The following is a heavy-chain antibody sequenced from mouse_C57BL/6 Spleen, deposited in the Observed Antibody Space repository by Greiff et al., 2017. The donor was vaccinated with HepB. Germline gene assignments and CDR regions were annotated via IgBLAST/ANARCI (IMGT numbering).Heavy chain of an antibody. J-gene: IGHJ2*01. D-gene: IGHD2-4*01. CDR1: GFTFSDYG. CDR2: ISSGSSTI. CDR3: ARMGDYDGLYYLDY. Sequence: EVQLVESGGGLVKPGGSLKLSCAASGFTFSDYGMHWVRQAPEKGLEWVAYISSGSSTIYYADRVKGRFTISRDNAKNTLFLQMTSLRSEDTAMYYCARMGDYDGLYYLDYWGQGTTLTVSS. V-gene: IGHV5-17*01.